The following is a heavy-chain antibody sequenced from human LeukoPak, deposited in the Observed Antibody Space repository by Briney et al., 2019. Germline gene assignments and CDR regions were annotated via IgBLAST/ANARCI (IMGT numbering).Heavy chain of an antibody. D-gene: IGHD2/OR15-2a*01. CDR3: SRDLSPAYFDY. CDR1: GFTFTSYS. CDR2: TSDRGDYT. Sequence: GGSLRLSCAASGFTFTSYSMSWVRQAPGKGLEWVSGTSDRGDYTYYADSVKGRFTISRDNAKNTLYLHMDSLRAEDTAVYYCSRDLSPAYFDYWGQGTLVTVSS. J-gene: IGHJ4*02. V-gene: IGHV3-23*01.